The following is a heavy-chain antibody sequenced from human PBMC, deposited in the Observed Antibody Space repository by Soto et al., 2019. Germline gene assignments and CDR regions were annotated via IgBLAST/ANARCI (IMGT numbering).Heavy chain of an antibody. CDR1: GFTFSTYG. Sequence: QVQLVESGGGVVQPGTSLRLSCAASGFTFSTYGVHWVRQAPGKGLEWLAVIWYDGSNKYYADSVKGRFTISRDNSKNTLYLQMNSLRAEDTAVYYCATAVAGTHRYFHHWGQGTLVTVSS. CDR2: IWYDGSNK. D-gene: IGHD6-19*01. V-gene: IGHV3-33*01. CDR3: ATAVAGTHRYFHH. J-gene: IGHJ1*01.